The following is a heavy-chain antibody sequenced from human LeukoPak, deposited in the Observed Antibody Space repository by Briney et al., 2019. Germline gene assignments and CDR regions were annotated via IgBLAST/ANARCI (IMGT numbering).Heavy chain of an antibody. CDR2: MNPNSGNT. CDR3: ARGYYDSSDYEYLQH. CDR1: GYTFTSYD. V-gene: IGHV1-8*02. J-gene: IGHJ1*01. D-gene: IGHD3-22*01. Sequence: ASVKVSCKASGYTFTSYDINWVRQATGQGREWMGWMNPNSGNTGYAQKFQGRVTMTRDTSIITAYMELSRLRSDDTAVYFCARGYYDSSDYEYLQHWGQGTLVTVSS.